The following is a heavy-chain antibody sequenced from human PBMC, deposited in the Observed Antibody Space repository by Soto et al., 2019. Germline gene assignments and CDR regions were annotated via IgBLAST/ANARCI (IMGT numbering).Heavy chain of an antibody. D-gene: IGHD3-16*01. V-gene: IGHV3-7*03. J-gene: IGHJ4*02. CDR3: ARTGWPQSSYYFDY. CDR2: INEDGSEK. CDR1: GFSFSLFW. Sequence: PGGSLRLSCAACGFSFSLFWMSWVRQTPGKGLEWVANINEDGSEKFFADSVKGRFTISRDNAKNSLSLQMNSLTADDTAVYYCARTGWPQSSYYFDYWGQGALVTVSS.